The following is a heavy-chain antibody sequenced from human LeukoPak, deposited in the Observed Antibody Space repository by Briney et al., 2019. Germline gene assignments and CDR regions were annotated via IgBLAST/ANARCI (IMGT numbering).Heavy chain of an antibody. J-gene: IGHJ4*02. D-gene: IGHD1-26*01. CDR3: AKDVGKRGWVSHFDY. CDR2: IWYDGSNK. CDR1: GFTFSRYG. Sequence: GGSLRLSCAASGFTFSRYGMHWVRQAPGKGLEWVAVIWYDGSNKYYADSVKGRFTISRDNSKNTLYLQMNSLRAEDTAVYYCAKDVGKRGWVSHFDYWGQGTLVTVSS. V-gene: IGHV3-33*06.